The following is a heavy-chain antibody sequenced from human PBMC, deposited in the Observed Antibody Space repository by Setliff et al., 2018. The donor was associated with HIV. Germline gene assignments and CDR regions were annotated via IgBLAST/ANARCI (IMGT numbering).Heavy chain of an antibody. V-gene: IGHV1-69*10. J-gene: IGHJ6*02. CDR3: AGSAHSYSYMGYYYHTMDV. CDR1: GGTFSTYV. D-gene: IGHD4-4*01. CDR2: MLPILGMG. Sequence: SVKVSCKTSGGTFSTYVITWVRQAPGQGLEWMGGMLPILGMGDFAQKFQGRVTITADASTRTAYMELSSLTSDDTAVYYCAGSAHSYSYMGYYYHTMDVWGQGTTVTVSS.